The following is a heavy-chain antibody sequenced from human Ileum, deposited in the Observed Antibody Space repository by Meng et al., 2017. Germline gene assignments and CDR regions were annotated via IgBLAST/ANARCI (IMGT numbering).Heavy chain of an antibody. CDR2: IYYSGST. D-gene: IGHD2-2*01. CDR1: GGSISNYY. V-gene: IGHV4-59*01. CDR3: AREKGFCTSSSCVYYFDS. J-gene: IGHJ4*02. Sequence: GSLRLSCTVSGGSISNYYWGWIRQPPGKGLEWIGYIYYSGSTKYNPSLKSRVTISVDTSKNQFSLNLHSVTAADTAVYYCAREKGFCTSSSCVYYFDSWGQGTLVTVSS.